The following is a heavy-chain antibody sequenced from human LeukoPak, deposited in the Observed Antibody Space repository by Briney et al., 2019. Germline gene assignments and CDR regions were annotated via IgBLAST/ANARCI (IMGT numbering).Heavy chain of an antibody. CDR2: ISAYNGNT. CDR3: ARGERGYRYGFEYFKN. J-gene: IGHJ1*01. CDR1: GYTFTSYG. Sequence: ASVKVSCKASGYTFTSYGISWVRQAPGQGLEWMGWISAYNGNTNYAQKFQARVTITRITSISTAYMELGSLRSEDTAVYYCARGERGYRYGFEYFKNWGQGTLVTVSS. D-gene: IGHD5-18*01. V-gene: IGHV1-18*01.